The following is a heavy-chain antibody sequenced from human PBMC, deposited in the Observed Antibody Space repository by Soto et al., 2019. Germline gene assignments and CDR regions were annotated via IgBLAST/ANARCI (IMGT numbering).Heavy chain of an antibody. Sequence: SETLSLTCTVSGGSISSGGYYWSWIRQHPGRGLEWIGYIYYSGSTYYNPSLKSRVTISVDTSKNQFSLKLSSVTAADTAVYYCARGRRAAAGIKRGTNWFDPWGQGTLVTVSS. D-gene: IGHD6-13*01. CDR2: IYYSGST. CDR3: ARGRRAAAGIKRGTNWFDP. V-gene: IGHV4-31*03. CDR1: GGSISSGGYY. J-gene: IGHJ5*02.